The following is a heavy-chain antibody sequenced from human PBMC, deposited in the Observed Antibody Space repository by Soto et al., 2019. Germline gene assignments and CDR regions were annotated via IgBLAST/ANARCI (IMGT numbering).Heavy chain of an antibody. V-gene: IGHV3-33*01. Sequence: GGALRLSCAASGFTFSSYGMHWVRQAPGKGLEWVAVIWYDGSNKYCADSVKGRFTISRDNSKNTLYLQMNSLRAEDTAVYYCARVNYYDSSGYHHDDYWGQGTLVTSPQ. CDR3: ARVNYYDSSGYHHDDY. J-gene: IGHJ4*02. CDR1: GFTFSSYG. CDR2: IWYDGSNK. D-gene: IGHD3-22*01.